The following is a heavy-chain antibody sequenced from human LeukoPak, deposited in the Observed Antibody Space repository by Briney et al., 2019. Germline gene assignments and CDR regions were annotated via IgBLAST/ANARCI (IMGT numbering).Heavy chain of an antibody. D-gene: IGHD3-22*01. CDR1: GGSISSYY. CDR2: IYHSGST. V-gene: IGHV4-59*12. J-gene: IGHJ4*02. Sequence: SETLSLTCTVSGGSISSYYWSWIRQPPGKGLEWIGEIYHSGSTNYNSSLKSRVTISVDKSKNQFSLKLSSVTAADTAVYYCARASHYYDSSGYAYWGQGTLVTVSS. CDR3: ARASHYYDSSGYAY.